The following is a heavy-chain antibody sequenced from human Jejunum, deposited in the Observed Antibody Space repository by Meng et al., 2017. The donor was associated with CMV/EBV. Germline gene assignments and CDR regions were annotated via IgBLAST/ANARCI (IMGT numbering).Heavy chain of an antibody. Sequence: VSSNYMTWVRQAPGKGLEWVAVMYSGGIRYHADSVKGRFTISRDNSKDTLYLQMNSLRAEDTAVYYCARETSSPTVSYYYYGMDVWGQGTTVTVSS. J-gene: IGHJ6*02. CDR3: ARETSSPTVSYYYYGMDV. V-gene: IGHV3-53*01. CDR1: VSSNY. D-gene: IGHD2-2*01. CDR2: MYSGGIR.